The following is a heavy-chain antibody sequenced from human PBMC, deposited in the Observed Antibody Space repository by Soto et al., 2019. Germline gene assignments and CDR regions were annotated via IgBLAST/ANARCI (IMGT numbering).Heavy chain of an antibody. J-gene: IGHJ4*02. CDR1: GFTFSSYA. CDR3: AKDDIVVVPAAMHVLWGVFDY. D-gene: IGHD2-2*01. CDR2: ISGSGGST. Sequence: GGSLRLSCAASGFTFSSYAMSWVRQAPGKGLEWVSAISGSGGSTYYADSVKGRFTISRDNSKKTLYLQMNSLRAEDTAVYYCAKDDIVVVPAAMHVLWGVFDYWGQGTLVTVSS. V-gene: IGHV3-23*01.